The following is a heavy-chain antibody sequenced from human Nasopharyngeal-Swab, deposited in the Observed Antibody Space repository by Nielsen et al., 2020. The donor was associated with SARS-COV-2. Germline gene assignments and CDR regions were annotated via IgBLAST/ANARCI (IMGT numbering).Heavy chain of an antibody. J-gene: IGHJ3*02. CDR3: ARVERGYSGYDAFGI. Sequence: GESLKISCAASEFTVSNSYMTWVRQAPGKGLEWVSVIYSGGTTYYADSVRGRFTISRDNSKNTLFLQMNSLRAEDTAVYYCARVERGYSGYDAFGIWGQGTMVTVSS. CDR2: IYSGGTT. V-gene: IGHV3-66*01. CDR1: EFTVSNSY. D-gene: IGHD5-12*01.